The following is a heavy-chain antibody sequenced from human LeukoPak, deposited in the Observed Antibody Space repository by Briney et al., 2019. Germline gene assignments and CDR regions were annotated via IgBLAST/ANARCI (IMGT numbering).Heavy chain of an antibody. CDR1: GFTFSSYW. J-gene: IGHJ4*02. CDR2: IKQNGSGK. Sequence: GGSLRLSCAASGFTFSSYWMSWVRQAPGKGLEWVANIKQNGSGKYYVDSVKGRFTISRDNAKNSVYLQMNSLRAEDTAVYYCARAGPYSSSSGSFDYWGQGTLVTVSS. CDR3: ARAGPYSSSSGSFDY. D-gene: IGHD6-6*01. V-gene: IGHV3-7*01.